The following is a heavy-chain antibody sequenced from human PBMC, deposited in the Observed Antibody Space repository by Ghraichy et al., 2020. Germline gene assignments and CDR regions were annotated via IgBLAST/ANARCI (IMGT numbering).Heavy chain of an antibody. CDR2: IKSKADGGTT. CDR3: TTDRHYDVLTGHYYHMAV. Sequence: GGSLRLSCAASGFTFTNAWMSWVRQAPGKGLEWVGRIKSKADGGTTDYAAPVKGRFTISRDDSKNTLYLQMNSLNTEDTAVYYCTTDRHYDVLTGHYYHMAVWGQGTTVTVSS. D-gene: IGHD3-9*01. CDR1: GFTFTNAW. V-gene: IGHV3-15*01. J-gene: IGHJ6*02.